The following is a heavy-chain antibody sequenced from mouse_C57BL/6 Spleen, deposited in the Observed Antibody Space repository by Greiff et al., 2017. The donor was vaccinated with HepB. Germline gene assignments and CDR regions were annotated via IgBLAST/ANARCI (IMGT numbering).Heavy chain of an antibody. CDR3: ARRHSYEDYYAMDY. D-gene: IGHD2-3*01. V-gene: IGHV5-17*01. CDR2: ISSGSSTI. J-gene: IGHJ4*01. CDR1: GFTFSDYG. Sequence: EVKLMESGGGLVKPGGSLKLSCAASGFTFSDYGMHWVRQAPEKGLEWVAYISSGSSTIYYADTVKGRFTISRDNAKNTLFLQMTSLRSEDTAMYYCARRHSYEDYYAMDYWGQGTSVTVSS.